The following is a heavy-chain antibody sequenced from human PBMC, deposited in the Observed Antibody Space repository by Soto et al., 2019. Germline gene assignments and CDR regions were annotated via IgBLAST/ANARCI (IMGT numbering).Heavy chain of an antibody. V-gene: IGHV3-21*01. Sequence: GGSLRLSCAASGFTFSSYSMNWFRQAPGKGLEWVSSISSSSSYIYYADSVKGRFTISRDNAKNSLYLQMNSLRAEDTAVYYCARDRYYDFWSGYYLDWFDPWGQGTLVTVSS. J-gene: IGHJ5*02. CDR2: ISSSSSYI. D-gene: IGHD3-3*01. CDR1: GFTFSSYS. CDR3: ARDRYYDFWSGYYLDWFDP.